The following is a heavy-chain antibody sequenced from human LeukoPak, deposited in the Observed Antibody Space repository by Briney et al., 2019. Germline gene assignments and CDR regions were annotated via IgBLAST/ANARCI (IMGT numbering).Heavy chain of an antibody. J-gene: IGHJ3*02. CDR1: GASISSYY. CDR3: ARGSQAVAGAFDI. CDR2: IYTSGTT. V-gene: IGHV4-4*07. Sequence: SETLSLTCTVSGASISSYYWSWIRQSAGKGLEWIGLIYTSGTTNYNPSLKSRVTMSVDTSKNQFSLKLSSVTAADTAVYYCARGSQAVAGAFDIWGQGTMVTVSS. D-gene: IGHD6-19*01.